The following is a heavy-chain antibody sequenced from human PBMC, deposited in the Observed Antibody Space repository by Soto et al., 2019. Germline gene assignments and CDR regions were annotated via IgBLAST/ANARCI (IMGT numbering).Heavy chain of an antibody. J-gene: IGHJ6*01. CDR3: ARDYSAGYYGSGSQRPNGMDV. CDR2: IYYSGST. CDR1: GGSISSYY. Sequence: SETLSLTCTVSGGSISSYYWSWIRQPPGKGLEWIGYIYYSGSTNYNPSLKSRVTISVDTSKNQFSLKLSSVTAADTAVYYCARDYSAGYYGSGSQRPNGMDVWGQGTTVTVYS. D-gene: IGHD3-10*01. V-gene: IGHV4-59*01.